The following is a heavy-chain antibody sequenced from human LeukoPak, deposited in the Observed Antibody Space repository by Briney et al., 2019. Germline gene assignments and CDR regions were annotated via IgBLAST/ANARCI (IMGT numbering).Heavy chain of an antibody. J-gene: IGHJ1*01. CDR1: GASLGDYY. CDR2: INRSGTT. V-gene: IGHV4-34*01. CDR3: ARGRWDVRLQH. Sequence: SETLSLTCAVYGASLGDYYWSWIRQSPEKGLEWIGEINRSGTTNYNPSLESRITISEVTSKNQSLLKLYFVTAADTAVYYCARGRWDVRLQHWGQGTLVTVSS. D-gene: IGHD4-23*01.